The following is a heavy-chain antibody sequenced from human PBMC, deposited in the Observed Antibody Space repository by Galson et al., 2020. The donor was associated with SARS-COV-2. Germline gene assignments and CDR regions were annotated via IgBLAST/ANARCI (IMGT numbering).Heavy chain of an antibody. CDR1: GYTLTELS. CDR3: ATGFAVAGIITPPDY. D-gene: IGHD6-19*01. J-gene: IGHJ4*02. CDR2: FDPEDGET. V-gene: IGHV1-24*01. Sequence: ASVKVSCKVSGYTLTELSMHWVRQAPGKGLEWMGGFDPEDGETIYAQKFQGRVTMIEDTSTDTAYMELSSLGSEDTAVYYGATGFAVAGIITPPDYWGQGTLVTVSS.